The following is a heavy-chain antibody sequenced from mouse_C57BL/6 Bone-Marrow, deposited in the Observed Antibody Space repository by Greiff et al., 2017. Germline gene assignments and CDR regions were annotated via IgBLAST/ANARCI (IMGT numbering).Heavy chain of an antibody. D-gene: IGHD1-1*01. CDR1: GYAFSSSW. Sequence: QVQLKESGPELVKPGASVKISCKASGYAFSSSWMNWVKQRPGKGLEWIGRIYPGDGDTNYNGKFKGKATLTADKSSSTAYMQLSSLTSEDSAVYFCARWEITTVVATYWYFDVWGTGTTVTVSS. CDR3: ARWEITTVVATYWYFDV. J-gene: IGHJ1*03. CDR2: IYPGDGDT. V-gene: IGHV1-82*01.